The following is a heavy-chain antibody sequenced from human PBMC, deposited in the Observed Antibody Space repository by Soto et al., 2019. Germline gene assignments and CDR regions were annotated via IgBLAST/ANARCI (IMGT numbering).Heavy chain of an antibody. D-gene: IGHD3-16*01. V-gene: IGHV1-18*01. CDR2: ISAYNGNT. Sequence: QVQLVQSGAEVKKPGASVKVSCKASGYTFTSYGISWVRQAPGQGLEWMGWISAYNGNTNYAQKLQGRVTMTTDTTTSTAYMELRSLRSDDTAVYYCAREPKGEPNPYYFDYWGQGTLVTVSS. J-gene: IGHJ4*02. CDR3: AREPKGEPNPYYFDY. CDR1: GYTFTSYG.